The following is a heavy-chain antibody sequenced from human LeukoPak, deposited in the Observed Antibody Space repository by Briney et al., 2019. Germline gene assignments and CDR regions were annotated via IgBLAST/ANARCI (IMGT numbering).Heavy chain of an antibody. CDR2: INHSGST. V-gene: IGHV4-34*01. Sequence: PSETLSLTCAVYGGSFSGYYWSWLRQPPGKGLEWIGEINHSGSTNYNPSLKSRVTISVDTSKNQFSLKLSSVTAADTAVYYCARGPPSGYYLLPLDYWGQGTLVTVSS. CDR3: ARGPPSGYYLLPLDY. J-gene: IGHJ4*02. CDR1: GGSFSGYY. D-gene: IGHD3-22*01.